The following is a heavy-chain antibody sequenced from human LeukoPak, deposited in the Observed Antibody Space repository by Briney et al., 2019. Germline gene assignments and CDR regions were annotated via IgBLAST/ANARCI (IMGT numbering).Heavy chain of an antibody. Sequence: PGGSLRLSCAASGFTFSSYWMHWVCQAPGKGLVWVSRINSDGSSTSYADSVKGRFTISRDNAKNTLYLQMNSLRAEDTAVYYCAREADIAAAGFDYWGQGTLVTVSS. J-gene: IGHJ4*02. V-gene: IGHV3-74*01. CDR2: INSDGSST. CDR3: AREADIAAAGFDY. D-gene: IGHD6-13*01. CDR1: GFTFSSYW.